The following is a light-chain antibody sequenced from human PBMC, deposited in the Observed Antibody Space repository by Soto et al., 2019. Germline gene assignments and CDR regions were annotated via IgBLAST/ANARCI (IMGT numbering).Light chain of an antibody. Sequence: DFQMTQSPSTLSASVGDRVTITCRASQSISSWLAWYQQQPGKAPKLLIYDASSLESGVPSRFSGSGSGTEFTLTISSLQPDDFATYYCQQYNSYSRTFGQGTKVEIK. CDR3: QQYNSYSRT. J-gene: IGKJ1*01. V-gene: IGKV1-5*01. CDR2: DAS. CDR1: QSISSW.